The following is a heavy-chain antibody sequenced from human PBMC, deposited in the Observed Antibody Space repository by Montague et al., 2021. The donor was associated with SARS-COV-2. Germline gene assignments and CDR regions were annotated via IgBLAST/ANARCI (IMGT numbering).Heavy chain of an antibody. J-gene: IGHJ6*02. CDR3: ARTHYDILTGYEDGMDV. Sequence: PALVKPTQTLTLTCTFSGFSLSASGMCVSWIRQPPGKALEWLARIGWDDDKYYSTSLKTRLTISKDTSKDQVVLTMTNMDPVDTATYYCARTHYDILTGYEDGMDVWGQGTTVTVSS. CDR2: IGWDDDK. D-gene: IGHD3-9*01. V-gene: IGHV2-70*11. CDR1: GFSLSASGMC.